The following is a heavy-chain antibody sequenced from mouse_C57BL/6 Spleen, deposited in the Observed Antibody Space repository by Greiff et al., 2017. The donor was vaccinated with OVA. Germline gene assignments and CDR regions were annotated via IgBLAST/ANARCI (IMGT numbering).Heavy chain of an antibody. Sequence: QVQLKQSGAELMKPGASVTLSCKATGYTFTGYWIEWVKQRPGHVLEWLGEILPGSGSTTYNEKFKGKATFTADTSSNTADMQLSSLTTEDSAIYDCARRTTVVAPYFDYWGQGTTLTVSS. CDR3: ARRTTVVAPYFDY. J-gene: IGHJ2*01. D-gene: IGHD1-1*01. V-gene: IGHV1-9*01. CDR2: ILPGSGST. CDR1: GYTFTGYW.